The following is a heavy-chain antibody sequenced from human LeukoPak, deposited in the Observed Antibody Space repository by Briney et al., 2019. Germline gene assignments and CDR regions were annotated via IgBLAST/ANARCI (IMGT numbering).Heavy chain of an antibody. CDR3: ARMAAGFLGPFDP. CDR1: GFTVSSNY. D-gene: IGHD5-24*01. V-gene: IGHV3-66*02. J-gene: IGHJ5*02. Sequence: GGSLRLSCAASGFTVSSNYMSWVRQAPGKGLEWVSVIYSGGSTYYADSVKGRFTTSRDNSKNTLYLQMNSLRAEDTAVYYCARMAAGFLGPFDPWGQGTLVTVSS. CDR2: IYSGGST.